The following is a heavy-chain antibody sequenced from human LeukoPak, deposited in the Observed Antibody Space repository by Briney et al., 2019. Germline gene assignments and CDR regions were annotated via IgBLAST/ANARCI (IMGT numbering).Heavy chain of an antibody. V-gene: IGHV3-74*01. Sequence: GGSLRLSCEASGFTFSNYWMHWVRQAPGKGLVWASHIENNGRSTNYADSVKGRFTISRDNTRNTLSLEMNNLRAEDTAIYYCARDAGYCSDGVCYRTRFDSWGQGALVTVSS. J-gene: IGHJ4*02. CDR2: IENNGRST. CDR3: ARDAGYCSDGVCYRTRFDS. CDR1: GFTFSNYW. D-gene: IGHD2-15*01.